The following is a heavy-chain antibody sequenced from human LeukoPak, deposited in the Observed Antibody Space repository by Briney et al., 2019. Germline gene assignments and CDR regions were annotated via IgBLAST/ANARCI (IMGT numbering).Heavy chain of an antibody. CDR3: ARDGSLRDAFDI. J-gene: IGHJ3*02. D-gene: IGHD6-13*01. V-gene: IGHV4-39*07. CDR1: GGSVSSSNYY. Sequence: PSETLSLTCTVSGGSVSSSNYYWGWIRQPPGKGLEWIGEINHSGSTNYNPSLKSRVTISVDTSKNQFSLKLSSVTAADTAVYYCARDGSLRDAFDIWGQGTMVTVSS. CDR2: INHSGST.